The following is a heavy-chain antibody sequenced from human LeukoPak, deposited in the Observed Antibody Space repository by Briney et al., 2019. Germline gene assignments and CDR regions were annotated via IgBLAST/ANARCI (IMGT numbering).Heavy chain of an antibody. CDR1: GFTFSSYS. CDR2: ISSSSSYI. J-gene: IGHJ4*02. Sequence: GGSLRLSCAASGFTFSSYSMNWVRQAPGKGLGWVSSISSSSSYIYYADSVKGRFTISRDNAKNSLYLQMNSLRAEDTAVYYCARVDGDAPGIFDYWGQGTLVTVSS. D-gene: IGHD4-17*01. CDR3: ARVDGDAPGIFDY. V-gene: IGHV3-21*01.